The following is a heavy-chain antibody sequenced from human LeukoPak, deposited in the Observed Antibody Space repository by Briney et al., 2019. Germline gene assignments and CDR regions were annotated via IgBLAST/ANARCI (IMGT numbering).Heavy chain of an antibody. CDR1: GFTFSSDG. CDR2: ISGSGGST. CDR3: AKAVHDYGDYGWFDP. Sequence: GGSLRLSCAASGFTFSSDGMSWVRQAPGKGLKWVSAISGSGGSTYYADSVKGRFTISRDNSKNTLYLQMNSLRAEDTAVYYCAKAVHDYGDYGWFDPWGQGTLVTVSS. V-gene: IGHV3-23*01. D-gene: IGHD4-17*01. J-gene: IGHJ5*02.